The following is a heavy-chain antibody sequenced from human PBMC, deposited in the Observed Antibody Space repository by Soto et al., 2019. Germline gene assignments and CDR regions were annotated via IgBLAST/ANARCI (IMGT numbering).Heavy chain of an antibody. CDR1: GYTFSSHD. CDR2: LNPHRGST. CDR3: ARVSSIAARRAFDS. V-gene: IGHV1-8*01. Sequence: ASVKFSCKASGYTFSSHDINWVRQATGQGLEWMGWLNPHRGSTAYAHKFQGRVTMTWDASINTAYLELSSLRSEDTAMYYCARVSSIAARRAFDSWGQGTLVTVSS. D-gene: IGHD6-6*01. J-gene: IGHJ4*02.